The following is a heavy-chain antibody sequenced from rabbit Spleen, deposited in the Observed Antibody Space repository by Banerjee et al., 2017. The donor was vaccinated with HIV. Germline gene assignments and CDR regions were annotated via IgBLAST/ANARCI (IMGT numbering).Heavy chain of an antibody. Sequence: QEQLVESGGGLVRPEGSLKLSCTASGFSFSSNHYMCWVRQAPGKGLEWIAYIDAGSSGVTYYASWAKGRFTISKTSSTTVTLQMTSLTAADTATYFCARDMPTVIGWNLNLWGQGTLVTVS. CDR1: GFSFSSNHY. V-gene: IGHV1S45*01. D-gene: IGHD2-1*01. CDR2: IDAGSSGVT. CDR3: ARDMPTVIGWNLNL. J-gene: IGHJ4*01.